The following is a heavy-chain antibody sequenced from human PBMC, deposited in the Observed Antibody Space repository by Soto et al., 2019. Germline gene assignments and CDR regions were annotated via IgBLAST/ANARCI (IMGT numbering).Heavy chain of an antibody. D-gene: IGHD3-10*01. CDR1: GFTFSSYG. CDR2: IWYDGSNK. Sequence: QVQLVESGGGVVQPGRSLRLSCAASGFTFSSYGMHWVRQAPGKGLEWVAVIWYDGSNKYYADSVKGRFTISRDNSKNTLYLEMSGLRGEGTAVYYWARDRGASDYWGQGTLVTVSS. J-gene: IGHJ4*02. V-gene: IGHV3-33*01. CDR3: ARDRGASDY.